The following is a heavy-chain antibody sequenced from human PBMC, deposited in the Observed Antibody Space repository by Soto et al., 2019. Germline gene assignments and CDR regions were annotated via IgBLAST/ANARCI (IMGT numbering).Heavy chain of an antibody. D-gene: IGHD7-27*01. CDR3: ARDLTAGDTY. CDR1: GFTFTSYC. J-gene: IGHJ4*02. CDR2: INSDGSTT. V-gene: IGHV3-74*01. Sequence: TGRSLRLSCAASGFTFTSYCMHWVRQAPGKGLVWVSRINSDGSTTNYADSVKGRFTISRDNAKNTLYLQMNSLRADDTAVYYCARDLTAGDTYWGQGTLVTVSS.